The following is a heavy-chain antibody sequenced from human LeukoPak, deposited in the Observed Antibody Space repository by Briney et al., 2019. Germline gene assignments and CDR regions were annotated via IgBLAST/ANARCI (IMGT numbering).Heavy chain of an antibody. D-gene: IGHD2-2*01. V-gene: IGHV3-21*01. CDR1: GFTFSSYS. CDR3: ARDGSLGYCSSTSCPNWYFDL. CDR2: ISSSSSYI. J-gene: IGHJ2*01. Sequence: GGSLRLSCAASGFTFSSYSMNWVRQAPGKGLEWVSSISSSSSYIYYADSVKGRFTLSRDNAKNSLYLQINSLRAEDTAVYYCARDGSLGYCSSTSCPNWYFDLWGRGTLVTVSS.